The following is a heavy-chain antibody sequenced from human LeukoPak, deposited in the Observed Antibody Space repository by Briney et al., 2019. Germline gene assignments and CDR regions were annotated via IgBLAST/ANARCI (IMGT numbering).Heavy chain of an antibody. V-gene: IGHV6-1*01. Sequence: QTLSLTCAISGDTVSSNSATWNWIRQFPSRGLEWLARTYYRSTWYSDYAVSVKSRITINPDTSKNQFSLQLDSVTPEDTAVYYCARSRQYNGGWYPDYWGQGTLVTVSS. D-gene: IGHD6-19*01. CDR1: GDTVSSNSAT. CDR2: TYYRSTWYS. CDR3: ARSRQYNGGWYPDY. J-gene: IGHJ4*02.